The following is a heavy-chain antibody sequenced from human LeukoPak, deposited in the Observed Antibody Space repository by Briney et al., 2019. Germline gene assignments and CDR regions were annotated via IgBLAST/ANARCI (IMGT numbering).Heavy chain of an antibody. V-gene: IGHV3-33*01. J-gene: IGHJ6*02. CDR1: GFTYSSYG. CDR3: ARGPYYGGPGDYYYGMDV. Sequence: GGSLRLSCAASGFTYSSYGMHWVRQPPGKGLEWVAVIWYDGTNKYCADSVKGRFTISRDNSKNTLYLQMNSLRADDTAVYYCARGPYYGGPGDYYYGMDVWGQGTTVTVSS. CDR2: IWYDGTNK. D-gene: IGHD4-23*01.